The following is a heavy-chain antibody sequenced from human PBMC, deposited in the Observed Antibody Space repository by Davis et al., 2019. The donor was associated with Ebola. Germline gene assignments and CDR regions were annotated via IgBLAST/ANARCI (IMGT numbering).Heavy chain of an antibody. Sequence: MPSETLSLTCTVSGGSISSNTYSWGWIRQSPGKGLEWIGTIYYSGSTYYNPSLKSRVSISVDTSKTQFSLKLSSVTAADTAVYYCARGNYGDYIVLYYYNMDVWGQGTTVTVSS. J-gene: IGHJ6*02. D-gene: IGHD4-17*01. CDR1: GGSISSNTYS. CDR2: IYYSGST. CDR3: ARGNYGDYIVLYYYNMDV. V-gene: IGHV4-39*01.